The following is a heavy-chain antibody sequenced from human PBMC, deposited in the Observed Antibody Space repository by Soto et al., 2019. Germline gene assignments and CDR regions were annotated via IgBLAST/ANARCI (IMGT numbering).Heavy chain of an antibody. CDR3: AKVVRSGNSGYAFDI. D-gene: IGHD3-9*01. J-gene: IGHJ3*02. CDR1: GFTVNEYH. V-gene: IGHV3-66*01. CDR2: IYDGGST. Sequence: EVQLLESGGGLVQPGGSLRLACEASGFTVNEYHMGWVRQAPGKGLEWVSLIYDGGSTFYADSVRGTFSISRDNSKNTVNLQMTSLRAEDTAVYYCAKVVRSGNSGYAFDIWGQGTVVTVSS.